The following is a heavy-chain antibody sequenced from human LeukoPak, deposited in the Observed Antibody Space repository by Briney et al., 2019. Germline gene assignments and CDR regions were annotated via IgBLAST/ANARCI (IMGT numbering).Heavy chain of an antibody. CDR1: GFTFSDYY. CDR3: ASGPVVTLSFDY. Sequence: GGSLRLSCAASGFTFSDYYMSWIRQAPGKGLEWVSYISSSSSYTNYADSVKGRFTISRDNAKNSLYLQMNSLRAEDTAVYYCASGPVVTLSFDYWGQGTLVTVSS. CDR2: ISSSSSYT. D-gene: IGHD4-23*01. V-gene: IGHV3-11*06. J-gene: IGHJ4*02.